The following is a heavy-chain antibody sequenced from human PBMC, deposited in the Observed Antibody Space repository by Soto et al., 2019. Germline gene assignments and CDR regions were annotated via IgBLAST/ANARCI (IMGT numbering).Heavy chain of an antibody. CDR2: IYYSGST. V-gene: IGHV4-39*01. Sequence: SETLSLTCTVSGGSISSSSYYWGWIRQPPGKGLEWIGSIYYSGSTYYNPSLKSRVTISVDTSKNQFSLKLSSVTAADTAVYYCARQPLYDILTGYNRKTPPTWSDPWGQGTLVTVSS. CDR1: GGSISSSSYY. D-gene: IGHD3-9*01. J-gene: IGHJ5*02. CDR3: ARQPLYDILTGYNRKTPPTWSDP.